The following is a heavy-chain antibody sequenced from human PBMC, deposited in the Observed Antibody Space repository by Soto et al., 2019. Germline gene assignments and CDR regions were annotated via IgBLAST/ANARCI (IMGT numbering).Heavy chain of an antibody. Sequence: EVQLLESGGGLVQPGESLRLSCAASGFTFSSYAMSWVRQAPGKGLEWVSVISGSDDSTYYADSVKGRFTISRDNSENTLYLQMNSRRAEDTALYYCAKRSSSTTFDYWGQGTLVTVSS. J-gene: IGHJ4*02. CDR1: GFTFSSYA. V-gene: IGHV3-23*01. CDR2: ISGSDDST. CDR3: AKRSSSTTFDY. D-gene: IGHD6-6*01.